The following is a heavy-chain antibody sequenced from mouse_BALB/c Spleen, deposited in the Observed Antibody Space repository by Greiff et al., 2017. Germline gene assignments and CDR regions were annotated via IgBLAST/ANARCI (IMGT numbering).Heavy chain of an antibody. CDR1: GFTFSSYA. Sequence: DVKLVESGGGLVKPGGSLKLSCAASGFTFSSYAMSWVRQTPEKRLEWVASISSGGSTYYPDSVKGRFTISRDNARNILYLQMSSLRSEDTAMYYCARDGSEFDYWGQGTTLTVSS. CDR2: ISSGGST. CDR3: ARDGSEFDY. V-gene: IGHV5-6-5*01. J-gene: IGHJ2*01. D-gene: IGHD1-1*01.